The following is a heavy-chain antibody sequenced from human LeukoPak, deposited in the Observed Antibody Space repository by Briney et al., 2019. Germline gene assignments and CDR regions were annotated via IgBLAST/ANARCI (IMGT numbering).Heavy chain of an antibody. D-gene: IGHD1-1*01. Sequence: GGSLRLSCAASGFTFSTYEMNWVRQAPGKGLEWVSYISGSGGTIYYADSVKGRFTISRDNAKNSLYLRMNRLRGEDTSVYYCARDYLVGGTDAFDIWGQGTMVTVSS. CDR3: ARDYLVGGTDAFDI. CDR2: ISGSGGTI. V-gene: IGHV3-48*03. CDR1: GFTFSTYE. J-gene: IGHJ3*02.